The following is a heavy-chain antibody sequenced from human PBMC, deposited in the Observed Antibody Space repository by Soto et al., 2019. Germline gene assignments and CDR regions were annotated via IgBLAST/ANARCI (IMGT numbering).Heavy chain of an antibody. Sequence: GGSLRLSCAASGFTFSSYAMTWVRQAPGKGLEWVSLISGSGGSTYYADSVKGRFTISRDNSKNTLYLQMNSLRAEDTAVYYCAKASRYCSGTSCPFDYWGQGTLVTVSS. CDR3: AKASRYCSGTSCPFDY. J-gene: IGHJ4*02. CDR1: GFTFSSYA. CDR2: ISGSGGST. V-gene: IGHV3-23*01. D-gene: IGHD2-2*01.